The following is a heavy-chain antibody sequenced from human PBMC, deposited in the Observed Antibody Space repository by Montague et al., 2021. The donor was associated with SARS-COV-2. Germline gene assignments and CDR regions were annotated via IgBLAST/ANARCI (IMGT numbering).Heavy chain of an antibody. Sequence: ESLSLFYTVSGGSVSSSSYYWGWIRQPPGKGLEWIGSIYYTGSTYYNPSLTSRVTISVDTSKNQFSLKLSSVTAADTAVYYCARHITGSGNAFDIWGQGTMVTVSS. V-gene: IGHV4-39*01. CDR3: ARHITGSGNAFDI. CDR1: GGSVSSSSYY. CDR2: IYYTGST. D-gene: IGHD3-10*01. J-gene: IGHJ3*02.